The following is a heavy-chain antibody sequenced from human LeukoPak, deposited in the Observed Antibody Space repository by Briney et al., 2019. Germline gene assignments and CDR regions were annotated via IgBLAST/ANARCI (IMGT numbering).Heavy chain of an antibody. CDR2: IYYNGGT. V-gene: IGHV4-39*07. Sequence: SETLSLTCTVSGGSISSTSYYWGWIRQPPGKGLEWIGSIYYNGGTYYNPSLKSRVAISIDTSKNQFSLKLSSVTAADTAVYYCARGGTGGSGYSSGWYWRSRYFDYWGQGTLVTVSS. J-gene: IGHJ4*02. D-gene: IGHD6-19*01. CDR1: GGSISSTSYY. CDR3: ARGGTGGSGYSSGWYWRSRYFDY.